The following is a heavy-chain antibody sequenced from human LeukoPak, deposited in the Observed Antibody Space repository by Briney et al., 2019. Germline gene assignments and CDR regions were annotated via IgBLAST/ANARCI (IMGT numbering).Heavy chain of an antibody. D-gene: IGHD6-19*01. V-gene: IGHV3-7*03. CDR3: AKDSQAVAGDTLFDY. Sequence: KPGGSLRLSCVASGFSISSHWMSWVRQAPGKGLEWVASLKEDVSARNLVDSVKGRFTISTDNAKNSLYLQMNSLRAEDTALYYCAKDSQAVAGDTLFDYWGQGTLVTVSS. CDR2: LKEDVSAR. CDR1: GFSISSHW. J-gene: IGHJ4*02.